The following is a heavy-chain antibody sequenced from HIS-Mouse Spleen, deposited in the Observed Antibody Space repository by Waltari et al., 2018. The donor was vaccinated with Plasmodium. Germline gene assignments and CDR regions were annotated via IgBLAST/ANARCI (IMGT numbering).Heavy chain of an antibody. J-gene: IGHJ3*02. D-gene: IGHD3-9*01. Sequence: QVQLQESGPGLVKPSETLSLTCTVSGGSISSYYWSWIRQPPGKGLAWIGYIYYSGSTNYNPSLKSRVTISVDTSKNQFSLKRSSVTAAETAVYYCAREPYDILTGYYDAFDIWGQGTMVTVSS. V-gene: IGHV4-59*01. CDR1: GGSISSYY. CDR2: IYYSGST. CDR3: AREPYDILTGYYDAFDI.